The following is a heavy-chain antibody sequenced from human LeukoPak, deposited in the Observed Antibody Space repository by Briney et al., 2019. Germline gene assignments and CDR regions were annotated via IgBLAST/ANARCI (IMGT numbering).Heavy chain of an antibody. CDR3: AKGQIYGDYRADAFDI. J-gene: IGHJ3*02. V-gene: IGHV3-9*01. Sequence: QAGGSLRLSCAASGFTFDDYAMHWVWQAPGKGLEWVSGISWNSGSIGYADSVKGRFTISRDNAKNSLYLQMNSLRAEDTALYYCAKGQIYGDYRADAFDIWGQGTMVTVSS. D-gene: IGHD4-17*01. CDR1: GFTFDDYA. CDR2: ISWNSGSI.